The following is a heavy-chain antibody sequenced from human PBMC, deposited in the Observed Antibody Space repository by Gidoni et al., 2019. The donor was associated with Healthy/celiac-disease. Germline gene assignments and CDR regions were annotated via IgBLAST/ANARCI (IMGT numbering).Heavy chain of an antibody. CDR2: ISGSGGST. CDR3: AKGFRKYDFWEYGMDV. V-gene: IGHV3-23*01. CDR1: GFTFSSYA. Sequence: EVQLLESGGGLVQPGGSLRLSCAASGFTFSSYAMSWVRQAPGKGLEWVSAISGSGGSTYYADSVKGRFTISRDNSKNTLYLQMNSLRAEDTAVYYCAKGFRKYDFWEYGMDVWGQGTTVTVSS. D-gene: IGHD3-3*01. J-gene: IGHJ6*02.